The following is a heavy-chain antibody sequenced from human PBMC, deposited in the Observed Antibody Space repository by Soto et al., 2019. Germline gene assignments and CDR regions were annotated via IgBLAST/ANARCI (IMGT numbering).Heavy chain of an antibody. J-gene: IGHJ4*02. CDR2: ISGSGGST. CDR1: GFTFSSYA. Sequence: GGSLRLSCAASGFTFSSYAMSWVRQAPGKGLEWVSAISGSGGSTYYAGSVKGRFTISRDNSKNTLYLQMNSLRAEDTAVYYCAKDSNLGIVVVVAAEWGQGTLVTVSS. V-gene: IGHV3-23*01. D-gene: IGHD2-15*01. CDR3: AKDSNLGIVVVVAAE.